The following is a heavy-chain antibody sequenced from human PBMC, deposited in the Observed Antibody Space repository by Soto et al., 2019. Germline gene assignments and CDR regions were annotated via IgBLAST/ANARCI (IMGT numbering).Heavy chain of an antibody. D-gene: IGHD3-16*02. CDR1: GFTFSSYA. CDR2: ISGSGGST. Sequence: EVQLLESGGGLVQPGGSLRLSCAASGFTFSSYAMSWVRQAPGKGLEWVSAISGSGGSTYYADSVKGRFTISRDNSKNTLYLQMNSLSAEDTAVYYCAKDLLVSYLGELSPADYWGQGTLVTVSS. V-gene: IGHV3-23*01. J-gene: IGHJ4*02. CDR3: AKDLLVSYLGELSPADY.